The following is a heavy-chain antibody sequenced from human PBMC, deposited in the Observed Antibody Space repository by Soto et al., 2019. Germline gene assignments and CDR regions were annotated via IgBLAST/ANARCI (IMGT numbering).Heavy chain of an antibody. CDR2: IYYNGNT. CDR3: ARVRTGYFAY. CDR1: GGAINDHY. D-gene: IGHD3-9*01. J-gene: IGHJ4*02. V-gene: IGHV4-59*11. Sequence: QVQLQESGPGLVKPSETLSLTCTLSGGAINDHYWSFIRQPPGKGLEWIGYIYYNGNTNYNPSLESRVTISVDRSRNQFSLRLTSLTAADTAVYYCARVRTGYFAYWGRGALVTVSS.